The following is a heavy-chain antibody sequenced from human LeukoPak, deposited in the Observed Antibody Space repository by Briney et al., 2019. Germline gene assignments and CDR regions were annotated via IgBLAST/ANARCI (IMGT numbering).Heavy chain of an antibody. CDR2: ISWSSGSM. Sequence: PGGSLRLSCAASGFTFDDYAMHWVRQAPGKGLEWVSGISWSSGSMGYADSVKGRFTISRDNAKNSLYLQMNSLRAEDTALYYCAKANYYDSSGWIGYWGQGTLVTVSS. J-gene: IGHJ4*02. CDR1: GFTFDDYA. V-gene: IGHV3-9*01. CDR3: AKANYYDSSGWIGY. D-gene: IGHD3-22*01.